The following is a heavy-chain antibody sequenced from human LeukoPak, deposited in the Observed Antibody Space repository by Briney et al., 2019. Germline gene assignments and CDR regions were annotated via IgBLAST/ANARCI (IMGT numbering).Heavy chain of an antibody. CDR2: IYYSGST. Sequence: SETLSLTRTVSGGSVSSGSYYWSWIRQPPGKGLEWIGYIYYSGSTYYNPSLKSRVTISVDTSKNQFSLKLSSVTAADTAVYYCARLDYYDSSGNFDYWGQGTLVTVSS. J-gene: IGHJ4*02. D-gene: IGHD3-22*01. CDR1: GGSVSSGSYY. V-gene: IGHV4-61*01. CDR3: ARLDYYDSSGNFDY.